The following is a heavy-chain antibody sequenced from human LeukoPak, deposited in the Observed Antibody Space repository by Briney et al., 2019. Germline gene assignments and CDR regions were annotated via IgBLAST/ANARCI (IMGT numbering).Heavy chain of an antibody. D-gene: IGHD2-21*01. V-gene: IGHV3-23*01. CDR3: AKDFRIGYSAHFDY. J-gene: IGHJ4*02. CDR1: GFTFRSHA. Sequence: GGSLRLSCVGSGFTFRSHAMSWVRQAPEKGQEFVSGIYENGGTTYYADSVKGRFSISRDNSKNTLYLQMDSLRGEDTAVYYCAKDFRIGYSAHFDYWGQGALVTVSS. CDR2: IYENGGTT.